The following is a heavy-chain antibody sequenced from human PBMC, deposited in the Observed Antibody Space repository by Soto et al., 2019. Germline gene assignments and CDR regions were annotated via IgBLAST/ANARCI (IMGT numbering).Heavy chain of an antibody. CDR1: GGTFSSYT. J-gene: IGHJ5*02. CDR3: ARETYGSGSYYLPKYNWFDP. CDR2: IIPILGIA. Sequence: SVKVSCKASGGTFSSYTISWVRQAPGQGLEWMGRIIPILGIANYAQKFQGRVTITADKSTSTAYMELSSLRSEDTAVYYCARETYGSGSYYLPKYNWFDPWGQGTLVTVSS. V-gene: IGHV1-69*04. D-gene: IGHD3-10*01.